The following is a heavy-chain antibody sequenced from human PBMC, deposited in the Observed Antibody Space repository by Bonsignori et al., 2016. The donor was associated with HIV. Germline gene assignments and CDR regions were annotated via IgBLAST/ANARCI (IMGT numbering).Heavy chain of an antibody. CDR3: ARGSGSPRVHFDY. CDR1: GGSFSDYY. CDR2: INHSGST. D-gene: IGHD3-10*01. V-gene: IGHV4-34*01. J-gene: IGHJ4*02. Sequence: SETLSLTCAVYGGSFSDYYWSWIRQPPGKGLEWIGEINHSGSTNYNPSLKSRVTISVDTPKNQFSLKLSSMTAADTAVYYCARGSGSPRVHFDYWGQGTLVTVSS.